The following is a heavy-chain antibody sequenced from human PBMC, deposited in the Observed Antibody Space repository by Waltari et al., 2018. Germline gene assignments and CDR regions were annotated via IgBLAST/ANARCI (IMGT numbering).Heavy chain of an antibody. D-gene: IGHD2-8*02. J-gene: IGHJ4*02. CDR2: IKSRITGGTT. CDR3: GDFTAFDY. Sequence: EVQLVESGGGLVEPGGSLSFSCAGSGFIFSTAWMHWARQAPGKGLEWVGRIKSRITGGTTEYGAPVKGRFTISRDDSKDTVYLQMNSLKTEDTGVYYCGDFTAFDYWGQGSLVIVSS. V-gene: IGHV3-15*01. CDR1: GFIFSTAW.